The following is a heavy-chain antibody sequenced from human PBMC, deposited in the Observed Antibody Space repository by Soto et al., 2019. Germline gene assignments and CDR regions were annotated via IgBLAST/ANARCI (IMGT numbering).Heavy chain of an antibody. Sequence: EVQVLESGGGSVQPGGSLRLSCAASGFTFSSFAMSWVRHAPGKGLEWVSEINGSTGTTYYADSVKGRFIISRDNSKNTVHLQMNSLRVEDTAVYYCAKDTSSSPYYMDVWGKGTTVTVSS. CDR1: GFTFSSFA. D-gene: IGHD2-2*01. CDR2: INGSTGTT. CDR3: AKDTSSSPYYMDV. V-gene: IGHV3-23*01. J-gene: IGHJ6*03.